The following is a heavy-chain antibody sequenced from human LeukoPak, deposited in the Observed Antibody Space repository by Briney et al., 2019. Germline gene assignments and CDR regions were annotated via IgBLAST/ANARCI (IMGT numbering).Heavy chain of an antibody. CDR2: IYTSGST. D-gene: IGHD2-2*02. J-gene: IGHJ5*02. CDR3: ARDRTPEYIAVVPAAIPGFDP. Sequence: ASETLSLTCTVSGGSISSYYWSWIRQPAGKGLEWIGRIYTSGSTNYNPSLKSRVTMSVDTSKNQFSLKLSSVTAADTAVYYCARDRTPEYIAVVPAAIPGFDPWGQGTLVTVSS. CDR1: GGSISSYY. V-gene: IGHV4-4*07.